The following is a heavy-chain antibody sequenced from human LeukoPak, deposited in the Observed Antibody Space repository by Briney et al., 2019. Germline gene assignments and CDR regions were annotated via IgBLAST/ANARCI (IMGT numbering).Heavy chain of an antibody. CDR3: AKDGHYDSSGFTLQY. D-gene: IGHD3-22*01. Sequence: GGSLRLSCTTSGFPFRDFSMTWVRQAPGQGLEWISTTDSGGTSTYYAESVKGRFTISRDNSKDALYLQMNSLRAEDTAVYYCAKDGHYDSSGFTLQYWGQGTLVTVSS. CDR2: TDSGGTST. CDR1: GFPFRDFS. J-gene: IGHJ1*01. V-gene: IGHV3-23*01.